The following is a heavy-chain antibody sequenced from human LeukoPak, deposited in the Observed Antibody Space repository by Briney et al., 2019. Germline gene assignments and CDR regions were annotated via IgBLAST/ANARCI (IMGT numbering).Heavy chain of an antibody. CDR3: ARGGGLDV. Sequence: GGSLRLSCAASGFTFSSYWVSWVRQAPGKGLEWVASINHNGNVNYYVDSVKGRFTISRDNAKNSLYLQMSNLRAEDTAVYFCARGGGLDVWGQGATVTVSS. CDR2: INHNGNVN. V-gene: IGHV3-7*03. D-gene: IGHD3-16*01. CDR1: GFTFSSYW. J-gene: IGHJ6*02.